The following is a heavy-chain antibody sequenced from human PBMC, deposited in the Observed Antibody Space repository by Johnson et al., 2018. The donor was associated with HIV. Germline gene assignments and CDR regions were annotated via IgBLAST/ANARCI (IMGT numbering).Heavy chain of an antibody. D-gene: IGHD3-16*01. Sequence: MQLVESGGGLVKPGGSLRLSCAASGFTVSSNYMTWVRQAPGKGLEWVSVIYSGGSTYYADSVKGRFTISRDNSKNTLYLQMNSLRVEDTAVYYCARDGSLGGGLHDAFDIWGPGTMVTVSS. J-gene: IGHJ3*02. CDR3: ARDGSLGGGLHDAFDI. CDR1: GFTVSSNY. CDR2: IYSGGST. V-gene: IGHV3-66*01.